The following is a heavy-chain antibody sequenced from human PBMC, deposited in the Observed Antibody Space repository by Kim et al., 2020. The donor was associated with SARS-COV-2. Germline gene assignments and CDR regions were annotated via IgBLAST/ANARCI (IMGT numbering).Heavy chain of an antibody. Sequence: ASVKVSCKASGYNFTSYYMHWVRQAPGQGLEWMGIINPSGGSTSYAQKFQGRVTMTRDTSTSTVYMELSSLRSEDTAVYYCARDPVGQWLVGGYFQHWGQGTLVTVSS. CDR1: GYNFTSYY. CDR2: INPSGGST. D-gene: IGHD6-19*01. V-gene: IGHV1-46*01. J-gene: IGHJ1*01. CDR3: ARDPVGQWLVGGYFQH.